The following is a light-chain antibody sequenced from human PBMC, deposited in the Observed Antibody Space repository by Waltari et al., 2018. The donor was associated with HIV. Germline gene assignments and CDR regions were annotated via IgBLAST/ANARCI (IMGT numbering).Light chain of an antibody. CDR2: KAS. CDR3: QQYNSYSMYT. V-gene: IGKV1-5*03. J-gene: IGKJ2*01. CDR1: QSISNW. Sequence: DIQMTQSPSTLSASVGVRVTITCRTNQSISNWLAWYQQKPGKAPKLLIYKASRLESGVPSRFSGSGSGTEFTLTISSLQPEDFATYYCQQYNSYSMYTFGQGTKLEIK.